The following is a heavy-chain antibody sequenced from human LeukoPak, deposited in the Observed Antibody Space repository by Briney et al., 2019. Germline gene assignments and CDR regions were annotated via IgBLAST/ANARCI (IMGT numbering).Heavy chain of an antibody. D-gene: IGHD1-26*01. V-gene: IGHV3-30-3*01. CDR2: ISYDGSNK. J-gene: IGHJ4*02. CDR1: GFTFSSYA. Sequence: GGSLRLSCAASGFTFSSYAMHWVRQAPGKGLEWVAVISYDGSNKYYADSVKGRFTISRDNSKNTLYLQMNSLRAEDTAVYYCAREGSSGSYLLDYWGQGTLVTVSS. CDR3: AREGSSGSYLLDY.